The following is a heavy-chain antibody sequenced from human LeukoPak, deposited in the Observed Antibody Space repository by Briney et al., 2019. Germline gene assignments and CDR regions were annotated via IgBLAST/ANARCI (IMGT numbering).Heavy chain of an antibody. Sequence: PSETLSLTCTVSGGSISSSSYYWGWIRQPPGKGLEWIGSIYYSGSTYYNPSLKSRVTISVDTSKNQFSLKLSSVTAADTAVYYCAPQIGQWLNNNWFDPWGQRTLVTVSS. CDR2: IYYSGST. D-gene: IGHD6-19*01. V-gene: IGHV4-39*01. CDR3: APQIGQWLNNNWFDP. J-gene: IGHJ5*02. CDR1: GGSISSSSYY.